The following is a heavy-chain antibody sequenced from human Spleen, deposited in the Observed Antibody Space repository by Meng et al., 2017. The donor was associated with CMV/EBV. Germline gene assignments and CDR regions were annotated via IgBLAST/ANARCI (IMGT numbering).Heavy chain of an antibody. CDR2: IKSKTDGGTI. CDR3: TTDRFI. V-gene: IGHV3-15*02. J-gene: IGHJ4*02. CDR1: GRTLSNAW. Sequence: EAELVVSGGALVNSGGSRRLSCGTSGRTLSNAWMSWVRQAPGKGLEWGGSIKSKTDGGTIDYAAPVKGRVSISRDESKNMLYLQINSLKIEDTAVYYCTTDRFIWGQGTLVTVSS.